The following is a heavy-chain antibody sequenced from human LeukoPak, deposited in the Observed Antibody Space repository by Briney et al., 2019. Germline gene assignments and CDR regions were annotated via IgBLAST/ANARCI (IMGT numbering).Heavy chain of an antibody. V-gene: IGHV3-21*01. CDR2: ISSSSSYI. CDR3: ARGRGYCSSTSCLNWFDP. J-gene: IGHJ5*02. Sequence: GGSLRLSCAASGFTFSSYSMNWVRQAPGKGLEWVSSISSSSSYIYYADSVKGRFTISRDNAKNSLYLQMNSLRAEDTAVYYCARGRGYCSSTSCLNWFDPWGQGTQVTVSS. D-gene: IGHD2-2*01. CDR1: GFTFSSYS.